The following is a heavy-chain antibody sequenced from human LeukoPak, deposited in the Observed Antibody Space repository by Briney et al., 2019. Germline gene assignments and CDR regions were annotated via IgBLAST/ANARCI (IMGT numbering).Heavy chain of an antibody. CDR2: ISSDDDNT. CDR1: GFTSNNYA. Sequence: PGGSLRLSCAASGFTSNNYATIWVRQAPGKGLDWVSTISSDDDNTFYAESVRGRFTISRDKSKNTLYLQMNTLRPEDTAVYYCGGQSSDYWGQGILVTVSS. D-gene: IGHD2-2*01. V-gene: IGHV3-23*01. J-gene: IGHJ4*02. CDR3: GGQSSDY.